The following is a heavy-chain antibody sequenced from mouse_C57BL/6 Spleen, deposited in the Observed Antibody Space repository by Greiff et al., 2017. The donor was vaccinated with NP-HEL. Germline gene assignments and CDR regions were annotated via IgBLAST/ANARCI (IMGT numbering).Heavy chain of an antibody. Sequence: QVQLKESGPGLVAPSQSLSITCTFSGFSLTSYGVSWVRQPPGKGLEWLGIIWGDGSTNYHSALISILTISKDNYKSQVFVKLHSLQSDELTTYTCDKAPPYYYGSSDGAMDYWGQGTSVTVSS. CDR1: GFSLTSYG. J-gene: IGHJ4*01. CDR2: IWGDGST. V-gene: IGHV2-3*01. CDR3: DKAPPYYYGSSDGAMDY. D-gene: IGHD1-1*01.